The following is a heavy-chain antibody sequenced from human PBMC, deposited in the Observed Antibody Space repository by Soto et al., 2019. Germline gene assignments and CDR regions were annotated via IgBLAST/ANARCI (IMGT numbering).Heavy chain of an antibody. CDR2: IYYSGST. J-gene: IGHJ4*02. D-gene: IGHD6-19*01. CDR3: ARVGRDSSGWYYYFDY. V-gene: IGHV4-59*01. Sequence: SETLSLTCTVSGGSISSYYWSWIRQPPGKGLEWIGYIYYSGSTNYNPSLKSRVTISVDTSKNQFSLKLSSVTAADTAVYYCARVGRDSSGWYYYFDYWGQGTLVTVSS. CDR1: GGSISSYY.